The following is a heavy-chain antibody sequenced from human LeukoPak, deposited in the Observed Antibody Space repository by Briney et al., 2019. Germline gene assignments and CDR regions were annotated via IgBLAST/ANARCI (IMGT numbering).Heavy chain of an antibody. CDR3: ARGPVGSGSYGD. CDR1: GDSITSTNW. D-gene: IGHD3-10*01. CDR2: IYHTGST. V-gene: IGHV4-4*02. Sequence: SETLSLTCTVSGDSITSTNWWTWVRQPPGKGLEWIGEIYHTGSTNYNPSLKSRVTISVDKFKNQFSLKLSSVTAADTAVYYCARGPVGSGSYGDWGQGTLVTVSS. J-gene: IGHJ4*02.